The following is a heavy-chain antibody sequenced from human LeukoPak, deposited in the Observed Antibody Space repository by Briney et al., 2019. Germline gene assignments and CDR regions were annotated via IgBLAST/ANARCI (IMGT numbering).Heavy chain of an antibody. J-gene: IGHJ4*02. CDR3: AKDVGKWESLHFFDY. D-gene: IGHD1-26*01. Sequence: SCKASGGTFSSYAMSWVRQAPGKGLEWVSAISGSGGSTYYADSVKGRFTISRDNSKNTLYLQMNSLRAEDTAVYYCAKDVGKWESLHFFDYWGQGTLVTVSS. CDR1: GGTFSSYA. CDR2: ISGSGGST. V-gene: IGHV3-23*01.